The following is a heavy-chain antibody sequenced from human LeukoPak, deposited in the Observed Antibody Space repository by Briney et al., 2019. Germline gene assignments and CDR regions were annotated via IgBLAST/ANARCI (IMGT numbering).Heavy chain of an antibody. CDR2: IILLTEIE. CDR1: GSTFNNYA. Sequence: GASVKVSCKTSGSTFNNYALTWVRQAPGQGLEWMGKIILLTEIEDYAEKFQGRVTMTADKSTNTGYMELSSLTSEDTAMYYCAIVAVDPEGFDQWRQGTLVSGSS. CDR3: AIVAVDPEGFDQ. V-gene: IGHV1-69*04. J-gene: IGHJ4*02. D-gene: IGHD5-12*01.